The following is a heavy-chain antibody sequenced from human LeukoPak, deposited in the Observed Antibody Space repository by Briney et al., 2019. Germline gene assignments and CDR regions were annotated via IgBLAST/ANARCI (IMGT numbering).Heavy chain of an antibody. J-gene: IGHJ5*02. V-gene: IGHV4-61*02. CDR1: GGPISSYNHF. CDR3: ARRPGAGSRDCWFDP. D-gene: IGHD2-15*01. CDR2: ISTSGDT. Sequence: SETLSLTCTVSGGPISSYNHFWGWIRQPAGKGLEWIGRISTSGDTHYNPSLKSRVTISVDTSKNQFSLKLSSVTAADTVVYYCARRPGAGSRDCWFDPWGQGTLVTVSS.